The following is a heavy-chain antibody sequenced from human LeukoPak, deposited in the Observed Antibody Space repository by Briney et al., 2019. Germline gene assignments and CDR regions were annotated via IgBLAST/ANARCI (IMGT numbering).Heavy chain of an antibody. V-gene: IGHV3-74*01. J-gene: IGHJ4*02. CDR1: GLTFSSSW. CDR3: AKESSTGRQADTLFDY. CDR2: LNSDGSRT. Sequence: GGSLRLSCAASGLTFSSSWMHWVRQAPGEGLVWVSRLNSDGSRTNYAESVKGRFIISRDNAKNTLYLQMNSLRIEDTAVYYCAKESSTGRQADTLFDYWGQGILVTVSS. D-gene: IGHD6-13*01.